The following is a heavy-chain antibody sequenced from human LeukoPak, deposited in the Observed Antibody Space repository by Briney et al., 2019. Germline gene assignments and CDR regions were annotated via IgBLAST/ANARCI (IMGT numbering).Heavy chain of an antibody. Sequence: GGSLRLFCGASEFSVGSNYMTWVRQAPGKGLECVSLIYSGGSTYYAESVKGRFTISRDNSKNTLYLQMNSLRAEETPVYYCARGRSGYHNTGGQGTLVTVSS. CDR2: IYSGGST. D-gene: IGHD5-12*01. J-gene: IGHJ4*02. CDR1: EFSVGSNY. CDR3: ARGRSGYHNT. V-gene: IGHV3-66*01.